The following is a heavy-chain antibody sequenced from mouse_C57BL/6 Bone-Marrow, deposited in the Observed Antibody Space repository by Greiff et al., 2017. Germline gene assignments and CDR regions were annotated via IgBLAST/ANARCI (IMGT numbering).Heavy chain of an antibody. V-gene: IGHV1-81*01. D-gene: IGHD2-3*01. CDR3: ARRGDGYPFAY. CDR2: IYPRSGNT. CDR1: GYTFTSYG. J-gene: IGHJ3*01. Sequence: VQLQQSGAELARPGASVKLSCKTSGYTFTSYGISWVKQRTGQGLEWIGEIYPRSGNTYYNEKFKGKATLTADKSSSTAYMELRSLTSEDSAVYFCARRGDGYPFAYWGQGTLVTVSA.